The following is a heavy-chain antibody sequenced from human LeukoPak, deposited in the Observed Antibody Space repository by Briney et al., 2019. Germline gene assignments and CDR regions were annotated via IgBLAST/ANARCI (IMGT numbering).Heavy chain of an antibody. CDR3: ARLEGYSYGMNGAFDI. D-gene: IGHD5-18*01. CDR1: GDSISSGDYS. CDR2: IYHSGST. V-gene: IGHV4-30-2*01. Sequence: ASQTLSLTCTVSGDSISSGDYSWSWIRQPPGKALEWIGYIYHSGSTYYNPSLKSRVTISVDTSKNQFSLKLSSVTAADTAVYCCARLEGYSYGMNGAFDIWGQGTMVTVSS. J-gene: IGHJ3*02.